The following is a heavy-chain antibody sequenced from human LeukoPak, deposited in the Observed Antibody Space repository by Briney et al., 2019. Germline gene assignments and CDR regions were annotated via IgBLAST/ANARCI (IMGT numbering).Heavy chain of an antibody. CDR3: AKDHPYCSGGSCYHGGLDY. J-gene: IGHJ4*02. D-gene: IGHD2-15*01. V-gene: IGHV3-30*18. CDR1: GFTFSSYG. CDR2: ISYDGSNK. Sequence: GGSLRLSCAASGFTFSSYGMHWVRQAPGKGLEWVAVISYDGSNKYYADTVKGRFTISRDNSKNTLYLQMNSLRAEDTAVYYCAKDHPYCSGGSCYHGGLDYWGQGTLVTVSS.